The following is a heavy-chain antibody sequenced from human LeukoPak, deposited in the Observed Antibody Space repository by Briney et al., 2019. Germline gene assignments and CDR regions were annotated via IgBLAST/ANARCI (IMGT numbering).Heavy chain of an antibody. V-gene: IGHV1-18*01. D-gene: IGHD3-22*01. J-gene: IGHJ4*02. Sequence: ASVKVSCKASGCTFTSYGISWVRQAPGQGLEWMGWISAYNGNTNYAQKLQGRVTMTTDTSTSTAYMELRSLRSDDTAVYYCARKYYYDSSGYHFDYWGQGTLVTVSS. CDR1: GCTFTSYG. CDR2: ISAYNGNT. CDR3: ARKYYYDSSGYHFDY.